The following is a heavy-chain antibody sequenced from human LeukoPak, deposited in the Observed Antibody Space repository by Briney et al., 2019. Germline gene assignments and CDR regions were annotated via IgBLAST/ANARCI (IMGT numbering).Heavy chain of an antibody. V-gene: IGHV1-18*01. CDR2: ISAYNGNT. Sequence: GASVKVSCKASGYSFTNYGISWVRQAPGQGLEWMGWISAYNGNTNYAQKLQGRVTMTTDTSTSTAYMELRSLRSDATAVYYCARNCSGGSCYWWYFDYWGQGTLVTVSS. J-gene: IGHJ4*02. CDR3: ARNCSGGSCYWWYFDY. CDR1: GYSFTNYG. D-gene: IGHD2-15*01.